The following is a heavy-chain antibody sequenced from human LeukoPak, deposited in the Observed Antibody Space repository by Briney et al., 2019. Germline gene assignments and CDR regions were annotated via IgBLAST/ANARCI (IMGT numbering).Heavy chain of an antibody. V-gene: IGHV4-59*01. CDR2: IYYSGST. Sequence: SETLSLTCTVSGGSISSYYWSWIRQPPGKGLEWIGYIYYSGSTNYNPSLKSRVTISVDASKNQFSLKLNSVTAADTAVYYCARDGYSGSYDFSDYWGQGTLVTVSS. D-gene: IGHD1-26*01. CDR1: GGSISSYY. J-gene: IGHJ4*02. CDR3: ARDGYSGSYDFSDY.